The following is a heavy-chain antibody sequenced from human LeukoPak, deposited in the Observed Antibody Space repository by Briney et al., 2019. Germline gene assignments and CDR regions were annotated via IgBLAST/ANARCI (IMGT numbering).Heavy chain of an antibody. CDR2: ISSSGSYI. Sequence: PGGSLRLSCTASGFTFNSYTMNWVRQAPGKGLEWVSSISSSGSYIYYTDSVKGRFTISRDNAKNSLYLQMNSLGAEDTAVYYCAKADYYDSSGYYGYWGQGTLVTVSS. D-gene: IGHD3-22*01. CDR3: AKADYYDSSGYYGY. J-gene: IGHJ4*02. CDR1: GFTFNSYT. V-gene: IGHV3-21*01.